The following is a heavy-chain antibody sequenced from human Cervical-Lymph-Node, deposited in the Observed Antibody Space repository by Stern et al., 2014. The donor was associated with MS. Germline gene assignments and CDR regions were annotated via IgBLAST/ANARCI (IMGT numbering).Heavy chain of an antibody. V-gene: IGHV1-69*06. D-gene: IGHD2-21*01. Sequence: QVQLGQSGAEVKKPGSSLKVSCKASGGTFTNYAFSWVRQAPGEGLEWMGGIIPVFDSAHYAQNFQGRLTITADKSTTTAYMELSSLSSDDTAVYYCARDSNILFAMDVWGQGTTVTVSS. CDR3: ARDSNILFAMDV. CDR2: IIPVFDSA. J-gene: IGHJ6*02. CDR1: GGTFTNYA.